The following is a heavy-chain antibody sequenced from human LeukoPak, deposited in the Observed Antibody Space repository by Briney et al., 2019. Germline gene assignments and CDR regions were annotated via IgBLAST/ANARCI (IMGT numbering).Heavy chain of an antibody. J-gene: IGHJ4*02. CDR2: ISGSGGST. D-gene: IGHD2-15*01. Sequence: PGGSLRLSCAASGFTLSSYAMSWVRQAPGKGLEWDSAISGSGGSTYYADSVKGRFTISRDNSKNTLYLQMNSLRAEDTAVYYCANRDIVVVVAATDDYWDQGTLVTVSS. V-gene: IGHV3-23*01. CDR3: ANRDIVVVVAATDDY. CDR1: GFTLSSYA.